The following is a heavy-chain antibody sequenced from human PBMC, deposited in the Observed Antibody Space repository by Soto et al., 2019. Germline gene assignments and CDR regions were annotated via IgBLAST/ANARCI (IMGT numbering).Heavy chain of an antibody. CDR1: EGTFNSYA. CDR3: ASVASRWYPYFFDS. CDR2: IIPYYNTL. D-gene: IGHD6-13*01. V-gene: IGHV1-69*01. J-gene: IGHJ4*02. Sequence: QAQVVQSGAEVRKPGSSVKLSCKASEGTFNSYAIAWVRQAPGQGLEWMGGIIPYYNTLNYAQKFQDRVKITAHDSTNTVYMELSSLRSDDTAVYFCASVASRWYPYFFDSWAQGTLVTVSS.